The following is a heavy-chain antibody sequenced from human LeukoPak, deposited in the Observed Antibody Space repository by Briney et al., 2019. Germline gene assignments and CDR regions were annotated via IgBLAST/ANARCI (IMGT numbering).Heavy chain of an antibody. CDR3: ARDYGRQTTVVTPT. CDR2: IYYSGST. V-gene: IGHV4-31*03. J-gene: IGHJ5*02. D-gene: IGHD4-23*01. Sequence: PSQTLSLTCTVSGGSISSGGYYWSWIRQHPGKGLEWIGYIYYSGSTYYSPSPKSRVTISVDTSKNQFSLKLSSVTAADTAVYYCARDYGRQTTVVTPTWGQGTLVTVSS. CDR1: GGSISSGGYY.